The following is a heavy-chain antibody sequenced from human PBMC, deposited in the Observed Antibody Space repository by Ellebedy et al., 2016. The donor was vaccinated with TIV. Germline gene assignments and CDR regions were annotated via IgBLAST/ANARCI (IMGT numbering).Heavy chain of an antibody. CDR1: GFTFSSYS. D-gene: IGHD5-18*01. J-gene: IGHJ3*02. V-gene: IGHV3-21*01. Sequence: GGSLRLSCAASGFTFSSYSMNWVRQAPGKGLEWVSSISSSSSYIYYADSVKGRFTISRDNAKNSLYLQMNSLRAEDTAVYYCARDFRLPVTDAFDIWGQGTMVTVSS. CDR2: ISSSSSYI. CDR3: ARDFRLPVTDAFDI.